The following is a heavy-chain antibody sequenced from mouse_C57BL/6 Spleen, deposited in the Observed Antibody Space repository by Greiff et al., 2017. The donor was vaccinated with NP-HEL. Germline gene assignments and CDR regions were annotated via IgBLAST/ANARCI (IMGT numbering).Heavy chain of an antibody. V-gene: IGHV1-72*01. Sequence: QVQLQQPGAELVKPGASVKLSCKASGYTFTSYWMHWVQQRPGRGLEWIGRIDPNSGGTKYNEKFKGKATLTVDEPSSTAYMQLSSLTSEDSAVYYCAREEDSSGYVGFDYWGQGTTLTVSS. CDR3: AREEDSSGYVGFDY. J-gene: IGHJ2*01. CDR1: GYTFTSYW. CDR2: IDPNSGGT. D-gene: IGHD3-2*02.